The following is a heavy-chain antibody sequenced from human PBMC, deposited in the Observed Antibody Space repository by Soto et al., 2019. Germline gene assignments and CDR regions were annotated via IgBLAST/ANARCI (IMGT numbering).Heavy chain of an antibody. V-gene: IGHV1-46*01. CDR3: ARGGFVVVPAATKHYYYGMDV. CDR2: INPSGGST. Sequence: GASVKVSCKASGYTFTSYYMHWVRQAPGQGLEWMGIINPSGGSTSYAQEFQGRVTMTRDTSTSTVYMELSSLRSEDTAVYYCARGGFVVVPAATKHYYYGMDVWGQGTTVTVSS. J-gene: IGHJ6*02. D-gene: IGHD2-2*01. CDR1: GYTFTSYY.